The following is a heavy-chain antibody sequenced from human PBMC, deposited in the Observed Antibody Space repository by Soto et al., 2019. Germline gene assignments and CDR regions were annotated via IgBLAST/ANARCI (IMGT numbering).Heavy chain of an antibody. Sequence: PGGSLRLSCAASGFTFSSYWMSWVRQAPGKGLEWVSYISSSSSDIDYADSVKGRFTVSRDNARNSLYLQMNSLRAEDTAVYYCARDLSWGSNWYYYMDVWGKGTTVTVSS. CDR3: ARDLSWGSNWYYYMDV. D-gene: IGHD7-27*01. J-gene: IGHJ6*03. CDR1: GFTFSSYW. V-gene: IGHV3-48*01. CDR2: ISSSSSDI.